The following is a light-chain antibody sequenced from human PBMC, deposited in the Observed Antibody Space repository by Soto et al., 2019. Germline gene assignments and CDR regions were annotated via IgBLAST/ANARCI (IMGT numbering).Light chain of an antibody. CDR2: GAS. CDR3: QQSYSSPYT. J-gene: IGKJ3*01. Sequence: DIQMTQSPSSLSASVGDRVTITCRASQTISNYLNWYQQKSGKAHKVLIYGASRLQSGVPSRYSGSGVGTDFTLTISGLQPEEFATYYCQQSYSSPYTVGTGTKVDI. V-gene: IGKV1-39*01. CDR1: QTISNY.